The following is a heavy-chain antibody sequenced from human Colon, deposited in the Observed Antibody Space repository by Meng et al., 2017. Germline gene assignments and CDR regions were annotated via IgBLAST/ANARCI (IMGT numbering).Heavy chain of an antibody. Sequence: QVQLLQLGAGGMKPGASVKVSCKASGYTFTGYAMHWVRQAPGQRLEWMGWINAGNGNTKYSEKFQSRVTITRDTAASTAYMELSSLRSEDTAVYYCARTGCSSSSCYDYWGQGTLVTVSS. CDR2: INAGNGNT. CDR3: ARTGCSSSSCYDY. J-gene: IGHJ4*02. D-gene: IGHD2-2*01. V-gene: IGHV1-3*01. CDR1: GYTFTGYA.